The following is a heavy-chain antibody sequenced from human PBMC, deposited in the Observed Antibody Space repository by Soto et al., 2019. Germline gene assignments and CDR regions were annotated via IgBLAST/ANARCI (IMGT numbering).Heavy chain of an antibody. D-gene: IGHD5-12*01. CDR1: GGSISSYY. Sequence: SETLSLTCTVSGGSISSYYWSWIRQPPGKGLEWIGYIYYSGSTNYNPSLKSRVTISVDTSKNQFSLKLSSVTAADTAVYYCARVGEYSGYDLLDYWGQGTLVTVSS. V-gene: IGHV4-59*01. CDR2: IYYSGST. CDR3: ARVGEYSGYDLLDY. J-gene: IGHJ4*02.